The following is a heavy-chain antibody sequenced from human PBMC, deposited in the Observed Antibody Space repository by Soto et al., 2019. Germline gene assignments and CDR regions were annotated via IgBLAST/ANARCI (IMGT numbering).Heavy chain of an antibody. D-gene: IGHD1-26*01. CDR2: IIPLFGTA. Sequence: QVQLVQSGAEVKKPGSSVKVSCKASGGTFSSYAISWVRQAPGQGLEWMGGIIPLFGTANYAQKFQGRVTMTADEPTSTAYMELSSLRSEDTAVYYCARTDSGGYYYYYGMDVWGQGTTVTVSS. J-gene: IGHJ6*02. V-gene: IGHV1-69*01. CDR3: ARTDSGGYYYYYGMDV. CDR1: GGTFSSYA.